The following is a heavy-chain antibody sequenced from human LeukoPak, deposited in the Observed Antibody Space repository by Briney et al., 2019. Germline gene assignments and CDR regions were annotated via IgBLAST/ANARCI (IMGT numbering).Heavy chain of an antibody. V-gene: IGHV4-4*07. J-gene: IGHJ3*01. CDR3: ARRLSGHDAFDF. CDR1: GESINSFY. CDR2: IYSSGST. Sequence: SETLSLTCTVSGESINSFYWSWIRQPAGKGLEWIGRIYSSGSTNYSPSLKSRVTMSVDTSKNQFSLKLSSVTAADTAVYYCARRLSGHDAFDFWGLGTMVTVSS. D-gene: IGHD3-16*01.